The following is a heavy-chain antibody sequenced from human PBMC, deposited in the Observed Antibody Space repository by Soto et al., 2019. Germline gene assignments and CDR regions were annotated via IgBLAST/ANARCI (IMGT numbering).Heavy chain of an antibody. D-gene: IGHD6-13*01. CDR3: ASSNIVAAPYGMDV. V-gene: IGHV1-3*01. J-gene: IGHJ6*02. Sequence: QVQLEQSGAEVKKPGASVKVSSKASEYTFTRYAMHWVRQAPGQRLEWRGWINAGNGNTKYSQKFQGRVTITRDTSASTAYMELSSLRSEDTAVYYCASSNIVAAPYGMDVWGQGTTVTVSS. CDR2: INAGNGNT. CDR1: EYTFTRYA.